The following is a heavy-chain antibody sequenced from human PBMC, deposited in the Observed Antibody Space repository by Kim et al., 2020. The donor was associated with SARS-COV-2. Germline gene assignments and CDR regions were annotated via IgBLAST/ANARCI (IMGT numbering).Heavy chain of an antibody. V-gene: IGHV5-10-1*01. J-gene: IGHJ5*02. CDR1: GYSFTSYW. CDR3: ARGVVVAATPYNWFDP. D-gene: IGHD2-15*01. CDR2: IDPSDSYT. Sequence: GESLKISCKGSGYSFTSYWISWVRQMPGKGLEWMGRIDPSDSYTNYSPSFQGHVTISADKSISTAYLQWSSLKASDTAMYYCARGVVVAATPYNWFDPWGQGTLVTVSS.